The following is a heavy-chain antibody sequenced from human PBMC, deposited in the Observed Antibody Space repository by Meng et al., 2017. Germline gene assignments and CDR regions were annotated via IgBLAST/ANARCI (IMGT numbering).Heavy chain of an antibody. CDR1: GFTFSSYS. CDR2: ISSSSYI. V-gene: IGHV3-21*01. D-gene: IGHD1-26*01. Sequence: GGSLRLSCAASGFTFSSYSMNWVRQAPGKGLEWVSSISSSSYIYYADSVKGRFTISRDNDKNSLYLQMNSLRAEDTAVYYCVLVGATYAFDIWGQGTMVTVSS. CDR3: VLVGATYAFDI. J-gene: IGHJ3*02.